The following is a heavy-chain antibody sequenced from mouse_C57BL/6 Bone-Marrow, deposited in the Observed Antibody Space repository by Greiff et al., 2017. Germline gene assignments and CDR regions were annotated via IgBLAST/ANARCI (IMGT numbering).Heavy chain of an antibody. CDR1: GFTFSSYT. CDR2: ISGGGGNT. CDR3: ARQVELGLFDY. V-gene: IGHV5-9*01. D-gene: IGHD4-1*01. J-gene: IGHJ2*01. Sequence: EVQLQESGGGLVKPGGSLKLSCAASGFTFSSYTMSWVRQTPEKRLEWVATISGGGGNTYYPDSVKGRFTISRDNAKNTLYLQMSSLRSEDTALYYCARQVELGLFDYWGQGTTLTVSS.